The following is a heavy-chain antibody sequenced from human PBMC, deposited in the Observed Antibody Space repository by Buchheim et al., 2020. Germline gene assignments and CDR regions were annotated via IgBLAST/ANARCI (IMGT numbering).Heavy chain of an antibody. CDR2: ISGSGGST. V-gene: IGHV3-23*01. CDR1: GFTFSSYA. CDR3: AKISITGTLWFDP. D-gene: IGHD1-7*01. J-gene: IGHJ5*02. Sequence: EVQLLESGGGLVQPGGSLRLSCAASGFTFSSYAMSWVRQAPGKGLEWVAVISGSGGSTYYADSVQGRFTISRDNSKNKLYVQMNSMIAEDTAVYYCAKISITGTLWFDPWGQGTL.